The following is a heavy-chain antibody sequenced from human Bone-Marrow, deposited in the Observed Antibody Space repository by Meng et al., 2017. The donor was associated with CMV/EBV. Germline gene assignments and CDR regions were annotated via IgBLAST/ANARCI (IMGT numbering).Heavy chain of an antibody. CDR3: ARDPQGYGMDV. CDR1: GYTFTSYD. V-gene: IGHV1-8*01. CDR2: MNPNSGNT. J-gene: IGHJ6*02. Sequence: ASVKVSCKASGYTFTSYDLNWVRQATGQGLEWMGWMNPNSGNTGYAQKFQGRVTMTRNSSISTAYMELSSLRSEDTAVYYCARDPQGYGMDVWGQGTTVTVSS.